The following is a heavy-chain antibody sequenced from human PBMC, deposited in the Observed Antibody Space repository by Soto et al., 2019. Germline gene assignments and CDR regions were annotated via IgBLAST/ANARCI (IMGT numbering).Heavy chain of an antibody. CDR1: GFSLSTSGVG. D-gene: IGHD3-10*01. CDR2: IYWDDDK. CDR3: EHRQWFGETYGGAFDI. V-gene: IGHV2-5*02. J-gene: IGHJ3*02. Sequence: QITLKESGPTLVKPTQTLTLTCTFSGFSLSTSGVGVGWIRQPPGKALEWLALIYWDDDKRYSPSLKSRLTITKDTSKNQVVLTMTNMDPVDTATYYCEHRQWFGETYGGAFDIWGQGTMVTVSS.